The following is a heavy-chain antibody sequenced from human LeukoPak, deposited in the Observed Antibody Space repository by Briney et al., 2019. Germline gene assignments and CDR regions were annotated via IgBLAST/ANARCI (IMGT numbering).Heavy chain of an antibody. Sequence: GASVKVSCKASGYTLTGYYMHWVRQAPGQGLEWMGRINPNSGGTNYAQKFQGRVTMTRDTSISTAYMERSRLRSDDTAVYYCARAAVALGFDYWGQGTLVTVCS. CDR3: ARAAVALGFDY. CDR2: INPNSGGT. J-gene: IGHJ4*02. V-gene: IGHV1-2*06. CDR1: GYTLTGYY. D-gene: IGHD6-19*01.